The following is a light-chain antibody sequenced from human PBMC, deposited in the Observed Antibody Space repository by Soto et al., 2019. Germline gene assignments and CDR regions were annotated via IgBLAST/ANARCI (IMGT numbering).Light chain of an antibody. J-gene: IGKJ1*01. CDR1: QSIDNY. V-gene: IGKV1-39*01. CDR2: GAS. Sequence: DIQMTQSPSSMSASVGDRATITCRASQSIDNYLHWYQQKPGKAPKLLINGASSLQSGFPSRFSGSGSGTDFTLTISSLQPEDFATYYCQQSDRTPPTFGQGTKVDIK. CDR3: QQSDRTPPT.